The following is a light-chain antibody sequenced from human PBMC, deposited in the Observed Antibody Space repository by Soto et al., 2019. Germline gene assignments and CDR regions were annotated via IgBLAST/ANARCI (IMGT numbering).Light chain of an antibody. CDR2: GAS. CDR3: QQYGSSSWT. V-gene: IGKV3-20*01. CDR1: RSVSSDY. J-gene: IGKJ1*01. Sequence: EIVLTQSPGTLSLSPGERPTLSCRASRSVSSDYLAWYQQKPGQAPRLLIYGASSRATDIPDRVSGSGSGTDFTLTISRLEPEDFVVYYCQQYGSSSWTFGQGTKVDIK.